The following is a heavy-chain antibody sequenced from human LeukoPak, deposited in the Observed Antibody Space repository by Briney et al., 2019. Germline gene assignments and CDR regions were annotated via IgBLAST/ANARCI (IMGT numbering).Heavy chain of an antibody. CDR2: ISNDGSKK. V-gene: IGHV3-30*04. J-gene: IGHJ4*02. D-gene: IGHD5-24*01. CDR3: AKGEYHQDGIGENRFDN. CDR1: GFTFSRYA. Sequence: GGSLRLSCAASGFTFSRYAFHWVRQAPGKGLEWVAVISNDGSKKDYADSVKGRFTISRDNSKNTLYLQMNSLRAEDTAVYYCAKGEYHQDGIGENRFDNWGQGALVTVSS.